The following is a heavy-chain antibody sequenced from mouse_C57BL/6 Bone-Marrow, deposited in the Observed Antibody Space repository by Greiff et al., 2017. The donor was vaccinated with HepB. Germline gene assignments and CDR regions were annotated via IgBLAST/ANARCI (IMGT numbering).Heavy chain of an antibody. J-gene: IGHJ4*01. CDR2: INYDGSST. Sequence: EVKVVESEGGLVQPGSSMKLSCTASGFTFSDYYMAWVRQVPEKGLEWVANINYDGSSTYYLDSLKSRFIISRDNAKNILYLQMSSLKSEDTATYYCARADYYSSRMDYWGQGTSVTVSS. D-gene: IGHD1-1*01. CDR3: ARADYYSSRMDY. CDR1: GFTFSDYY. V-gene: IGHV5-16*01.